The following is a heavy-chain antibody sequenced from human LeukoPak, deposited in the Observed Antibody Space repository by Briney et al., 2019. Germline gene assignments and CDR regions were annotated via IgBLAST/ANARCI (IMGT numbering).Heavy chain of an antibody. D-gene: IGHD6-19*01. CDR1: GYTFTSYG. Sequence: GESLKISCQASGYTFTSYGISWVRQAPGQGLEWMGWISAYNGNTNYAQKLQGRVTMTTDTSTSTAYMELRSLRSDDTAVYYCARDPYSSGLTPFDYWGQGTLVTVSS. CDR3: ARDPYSSGLTPFDY. V-gene: IGHV1-18*01. CDR2: ISAYNGNT. J-gene: IGHJ4*02.